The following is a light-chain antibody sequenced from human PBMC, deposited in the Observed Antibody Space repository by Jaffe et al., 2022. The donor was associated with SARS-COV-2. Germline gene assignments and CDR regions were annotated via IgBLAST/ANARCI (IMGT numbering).Light chain of an antibody. Sequence: DIQMTQSPSSLSASVGDRVTITCQASQDINNYLNWYHQKPGKAPKLLIYDASNLETGVPSRFSGSGSGTDFTFTISSLQPEDIATYYCQQYDNLPLTFGGGTKVEIK. CDR1: QDINNY. CDR3: QQYDNLPLT. CDR2: DAS. V-gene: IGKV1-33*01. J-gene: IGKJ4*01.